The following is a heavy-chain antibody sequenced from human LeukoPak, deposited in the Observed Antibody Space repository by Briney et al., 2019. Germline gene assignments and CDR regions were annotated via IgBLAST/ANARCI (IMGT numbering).Heavy chain of an antibody. J-gene: IGHJ3*02. D-gene: IGHD3-10*01. V-gene: IGHV4-4*07. Sequence: PSETLSLTCTVSGDSISGSYYWNWIRQPAGKGLEWIGRIYSSGNTDYNPSLKSRVTMSVDTSKNQFSLKLSFVTAADTAVYFCARRGEIWGQGTMVTLSS. CDR2: IYSSGNT. CDR3: ARRGEI. CDR1: GDSISGSYY.